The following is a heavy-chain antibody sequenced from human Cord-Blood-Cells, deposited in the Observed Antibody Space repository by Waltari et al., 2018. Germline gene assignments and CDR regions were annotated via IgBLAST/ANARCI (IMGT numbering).Heavy chain of an antibody. Sequence: EVQLVESGGGLVQPGGSLRLSCAASGFTFSSYWMHWVRQAPGKGLVWVLRIKSDGVRTSYADSVKCRFTICRDNAKNTLYLQRNSLGAKDTAVYNGAIDIGQLVGDYWGKGTLATVSS. CDR1: GFTFSSYW. D-gene: IGHD6-6*01. V-gene: IGHV3-74*01. CDR2: IKSDGVRT. CDR3: AIDIGQLVGDY. J-gene: IGHJ4*02.